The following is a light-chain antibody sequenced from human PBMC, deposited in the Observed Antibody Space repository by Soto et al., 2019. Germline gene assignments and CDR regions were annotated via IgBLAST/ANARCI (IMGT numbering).Light chain of an antibody. CDR2: EVR. CDR3: SAYTARSTLV. J-gene: IGLJ3*02. Sequence: QSALTQPASVSGSAGQSITISCSGTMRDVVAYNLVSWYQQHPGTAPKLIIYEVRNRPSGISSRFSGSRSGNTASLTISGLQPEDEGEYYCSAYTARSTLVFGGGTKLTVL. V-gene: IGLV2-14*01. CDR1: MRDVVAYNL.